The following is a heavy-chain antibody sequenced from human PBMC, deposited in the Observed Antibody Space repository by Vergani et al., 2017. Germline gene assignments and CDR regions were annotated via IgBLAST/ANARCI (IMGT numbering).Heavy chain of an antibody. J-gene: IGHJ6*02. V-gene: IGHV3-11*03. CDR3: ARYYYYYYGMDV. Sequence: VQLLESGGGLVQPGGSLRLSCAASGFTFSDYYMSWIRQAPGKGLEWVSYISSSSSYTNYADSVKGLFTISRDNAKNSLYLQMNSLRAEDTAVYYCARYYYYYYGMDVWGQGTTVTVSS. CDR2: ISSSSSYT. CDR1: GFTFSDYY.